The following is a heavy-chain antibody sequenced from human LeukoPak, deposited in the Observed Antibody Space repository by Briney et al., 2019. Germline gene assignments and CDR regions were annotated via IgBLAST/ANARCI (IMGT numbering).Heavy chain of an antibody. CDR2: INHDGSVK. Sequence: PGGSLRLSCVASGFTFSSSWMAWVRQAPGKGLQWVANINHDGSVKNYVGSVKGRFAISRDNAQNSFYLQMNSLETDDTAVYYCARDMLGITGTDDYWGQGTLVTVSS. CDR1: GFTFSSSW. D-gene: IGHD1-7*01. V-gene: IGHV3-7*01. CDR3: ARDMLGITGTDDY. J-gene: IGHJ4*02.